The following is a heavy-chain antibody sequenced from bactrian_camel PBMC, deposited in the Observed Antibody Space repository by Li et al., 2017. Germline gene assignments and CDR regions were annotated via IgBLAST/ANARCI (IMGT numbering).Heavy chain of an antibody. CDR2: LYTGTGSS. CDR1: GYTDSSYC. Sequence: HVQLVESGGGSVQAGGSLRLSCVASGYTDSSYCMGWFRQAPGKEREGLAALYTGTGSSAVADIVRGRFTISHDSAKNTLYLQMDSLKPEDTAVYYCAADSGRPPWCSLTMRWYTDWGQGTQVTVS. V-gene: IGHV3S1*01. J-gene: IGHJ4*01. D-gene: IGHD5*01. CDR3: AADSGRPPWCSLTMRWYTD.